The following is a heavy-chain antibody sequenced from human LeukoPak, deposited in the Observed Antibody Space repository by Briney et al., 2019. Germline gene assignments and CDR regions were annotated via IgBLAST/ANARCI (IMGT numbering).Heavy chain of an antibody. CDR1: GFTFSSYE. CDR2: ISSSGSTI. Sequence: GGSLRLSCAASGFTFSSYEMNWVRQAPGKGLEWVSYISSSGSTIYYADSVKGRFTISRDNAKNSLYLHMNSLRAEDTAVYYCARAPPVTPFDYWGQGTLVTVSS. J-gene: IGHJ4*02. D-gene: IGHD4-17*01. V-gene: IGHV3-48*03. CDR3: ARAPPVTPFDY.